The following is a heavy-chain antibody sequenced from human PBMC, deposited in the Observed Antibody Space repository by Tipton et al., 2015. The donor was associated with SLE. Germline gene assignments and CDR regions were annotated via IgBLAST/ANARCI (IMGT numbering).Heavy chain of an antibody. J-gene: IGHJ4*02. CDR3: ARDVVGVTEGLDY. Sequence: SLRLSCAASGFTFSSYAMSWARQAPGEGLEWVSVISYDGSNKYYADSVKGRFTISRDNSKNTLYLQMNSLRTEDTAVYYCARDVVGVTEGLDYWGQGTLVTVSS. CDR2: ISYDGSNK. CDR1: GFTFSSYA. D-gene: IGHD1-26*01. V-gene: IGHV3-30*04.